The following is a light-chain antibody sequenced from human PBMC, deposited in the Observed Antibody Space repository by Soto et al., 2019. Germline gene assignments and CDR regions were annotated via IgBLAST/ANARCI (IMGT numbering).Light chain of an antibody. Sequence: DIVMTQSPATLSVSPGERATLSCRASQTISSNLAWYQQKPGQTPRLLIYGASTRAAGIPARFSGSGSGTDFTLTITSLQSEDFAVYYCQQYNNWPPSTFGPGTKVDI. CDR2: GAS. CDR3: QQYNNWPPST. V-gene: IGKV3-15*01. CDR1: QTISSN. J-gene: IGKJ3*01.